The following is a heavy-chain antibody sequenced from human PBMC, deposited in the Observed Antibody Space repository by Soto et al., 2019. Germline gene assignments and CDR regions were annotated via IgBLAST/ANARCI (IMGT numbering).Heavy chain of an antibody. Sequence: QVQLVESGGGVVQTGMSLRLSCAASGFAVSTYAMHWVRQAPGRGLEWVAVIWHDGSNTKYADFVKGRFTVSKDDSKSTLYLQMDSLTAHDTAVYYCARDHWSILSCGDDCHSMDSWGQGTRVTVSS. CDR3: ARDHWSILSCGDDCHSMDS. CDR2: IWHDGSNT. J-gene: IGHJ5*01. D-gene: IGHD2-21*02. CDR1: GFAVSTYA. V-gene: IGHV3-33*01.